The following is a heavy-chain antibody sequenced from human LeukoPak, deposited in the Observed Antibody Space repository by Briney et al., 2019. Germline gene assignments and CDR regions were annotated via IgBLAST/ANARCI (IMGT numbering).Heavy chain of an antibody. Sequence: GGSLRPSCAASGFTFSSYAMSWVRQAPGKGLEWVSAISGSGGSTYYADSVKGRFTISRDNSKNTLYLQMNSLRAEDTAVYYCAKASWIQLWLPDYWGQGTLVTVSS. J-gene: IGHJ4*02. CDR1: GFTFSSYA. CDR3: AKASWIQLWLPDY. V-gene: IGHV3-23*01. CDR2: ISGSGGST. D-gene: IGHD5-18*01.